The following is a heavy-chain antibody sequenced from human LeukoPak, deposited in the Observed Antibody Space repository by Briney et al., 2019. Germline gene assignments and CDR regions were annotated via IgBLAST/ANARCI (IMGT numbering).Heavy chain of an antibody. CDR2: INGDGRNI. CDR3: TRDLMDYDVSTGLHHYYMDV. J-gene: IGHJ6*02. CDR1: GFTFSSYR. Sequence: PGGSLRLSCVASGFTFSSYRMHWVRQDPRKGLVWVSRINGDGRNINYADSVRGRFTISRDNAKNPLYLQMNTLRVEDTAVYYCTRDLMDYDVSTGLHHYYMDVWGQGTTVTVSS. V-gene: IGHV3-74*01. D-gene: IGHD3-9*01.